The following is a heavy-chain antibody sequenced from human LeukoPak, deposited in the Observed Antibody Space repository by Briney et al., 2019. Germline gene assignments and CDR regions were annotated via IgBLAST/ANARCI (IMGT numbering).Heavy chain of an antibody. Sequence: SETLSLTCTVSGYSISSGYSWGWIRQSPGEGLEWIGSISHTGSTYYNPSLKSRVTISVDTSKNQFSLKLSSVTAADTAVYYCASGASYYDSSGYYSLDYWGQGTLVTVSS. V-gene: IGHV4-38-2*02. D-gene: IGHD3-22*01. CDR3: ASGASYYDSSGYYSLDY. CDR2: ISHTGST. CDR1: GYSISSGYS. J-gene: IGHJ4*02.